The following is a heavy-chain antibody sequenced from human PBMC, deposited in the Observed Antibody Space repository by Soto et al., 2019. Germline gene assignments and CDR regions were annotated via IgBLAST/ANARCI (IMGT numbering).Heavy chain of an antibody. CDR1: GFTFGDYA. V-gene: IGHV3-49*04. CDR2: IRSKAYGGTT. Sequence: SLRLSCTASGFTFGDYAMSWVRQAPGKGLEWVGFIRSKAYGGTTEYAASVKGRFTISRDDSKSIAYLQMNSLKTEDTAVYYCTREWDSNYYYGMDVWGQGTTVTVSS. D-gene: IGHD4-4*01. CDR3: TREWDSNYYYGMDV. J-gene: IGHJ6*02.